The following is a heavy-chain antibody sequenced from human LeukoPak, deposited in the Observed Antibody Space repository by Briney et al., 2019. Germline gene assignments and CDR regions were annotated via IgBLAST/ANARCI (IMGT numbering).Heavy chain of an antibody. Sequence: GGSLRLSCAASGFTFSDYSMNWVRQAPGKGLEWVASTSSGSSWIYYADSVRGRFTISRDNAKSSLYLQMNSLRADDTAVYYCARDRLHYGEYEKTLDYWGQGTLVTVSS. CDR1: GFTFSDYS. J-gene: IGHJ4*02. CDR2: TSSGSSWI. V-gene: IGHV3-21*01. CDR3: ARDRLHYGEYEKTLDY. D-gene: IGHD4-17*01.